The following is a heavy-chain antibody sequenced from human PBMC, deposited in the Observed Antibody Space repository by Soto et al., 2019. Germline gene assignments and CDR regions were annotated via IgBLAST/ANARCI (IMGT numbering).Heavy chain of an antibody. CDR1: GYSFTSYW. CDR3: ARQGYRSGGSCYSGSDFDY. V-gene: IGHV5-51*01. D-gene: IGHD2-15*01. Sequence: PGESLKISCKGSGYSFTSYWIGWVRQMPGKGLEWMGIIYPGDSDTRYSPSFQGQVTISADKSISTAYLQWSSLKASDTAMYYCARQGYRSGGSCYSGSDFDYCGQGNLGTVS. J-gene: IGHJ4*02. CDR2: IYPGDSDT.